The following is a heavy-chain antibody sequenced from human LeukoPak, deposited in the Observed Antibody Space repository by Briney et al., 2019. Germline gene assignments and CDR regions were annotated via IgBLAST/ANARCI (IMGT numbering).Heavy chain of an antibody. CDR2: IYPGDSDT. CDR1: GYSFTSYW. J-gene: IGHJ5*02. Sequence: GXXLKISCKGSGYSFTSYWIGWVRQMPGKGLEWMGIIYPGDSDTRYSPSFQGQVTISADKSISTAYLQWSSLKASDTAMYYCARHNTVAGFDPWGQGTLVTVSS. D-gene: IGHD6-19*01. V-gene: IGHV5-51*01. CDR3: ARHNTVAGFDP.